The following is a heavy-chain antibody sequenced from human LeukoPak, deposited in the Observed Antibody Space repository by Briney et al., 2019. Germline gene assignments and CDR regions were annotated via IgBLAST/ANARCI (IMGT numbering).Heavy chain of an antibody. CDR3: GTWTTVASYFGY. CDR2: ISSSSTYI. V-gene: IGHV3-21*06. Sequence: GGSLRLSCAASGFTFSTYSINWVRQAPGKGLEWVSSISSSSTYIYYADSVKGRFTISRDNAKNSLYLQMNSLRAEDTAVYYCGTWTTVASYFGYWGQGTLVTVSS. J-gene: IGHJ4*02. CDR1: GFTFSTYS. D-gene: IGHD4-17*01.